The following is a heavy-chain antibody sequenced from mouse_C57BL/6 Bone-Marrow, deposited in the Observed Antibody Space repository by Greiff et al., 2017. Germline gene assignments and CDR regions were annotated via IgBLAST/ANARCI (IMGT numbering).Heavy chain of an antibody. J-gene: IGHJ4*01. CDR1: GYTFTDYY. CDR3: ARKRFFYAMDY. Sequence: VHVQQSGPELVKPGASVKISCKASGYTFTDYYMNWVKQSHGKSLEWIGDINPNNGGTSYNQKFKGKATLTVAKSSSTAYMELRSLTSEDSAVYYCARKRFFYAMDYWGQGTSVTVSS. CDR2: INPNNGGT. V-gene: IGHV1-26*01.